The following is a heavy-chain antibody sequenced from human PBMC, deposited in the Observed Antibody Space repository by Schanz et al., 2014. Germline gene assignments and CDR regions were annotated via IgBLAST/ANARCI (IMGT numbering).Heavy chain of an antibody. CDR2: IIPITGIT. J-gene: IGHJ4*02. D-gene: IGHD6-13*01. Sequence: QVQLVQSGAEVKKPGSSVKVSCKASGDTFRSYTINWVRHAPGQGLEWMGRIIPITGITNYAQKFQGRVTITADKSTSTAYMELSSLRSEDTAVYFCARGGITAAGTTPLDYWGQGALVTVSS. V-gene: IGHV1-69*02. CDR1: GDTFRSYT. CDR3: ARGGITAAGTTPLDY.